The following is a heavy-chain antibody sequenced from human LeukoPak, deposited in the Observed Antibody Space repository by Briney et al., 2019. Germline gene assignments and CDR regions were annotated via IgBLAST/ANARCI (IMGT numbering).Heavy chain of an antibody. Sequence: PGGSLRLSCAASGFTFSSYWMHWVRQAPGKGLVWVSRINSDGSSTSYADSVKGRFTISRDNSKNSLYLQMNSLRAEDTAVYYCARDMNSVPPPTGFDYWGQGTLVTVSS. J-gene: IGHJ4*02. CDR3: ARDMNSVPPPTGFDY. V-gene: IGHV3-74*01. CDR2: INSDGSST. CDR1: GFTFSSYW. D-gene: IGHD5/OR15-5a*01.